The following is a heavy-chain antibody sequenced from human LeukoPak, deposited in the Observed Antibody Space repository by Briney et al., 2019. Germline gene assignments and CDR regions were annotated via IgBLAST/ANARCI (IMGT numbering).Heavy chain of an antibody. V-gene: IGHV3-20*04. Sequence: ETLSLTCAVYGGSFSGYYWSWIRQPPGKGLEWVSGINWNGGSTGYADSVKGRFTISRDNAKNSLYLQMNSLRAEDTALYYCARDRSDFWSGYFIDPWGQGTLVTVSS. D-gene: IGHD3-3*01. CDR1: GGSFSGYY. CDR3: ARDRSDFWSGYFIDP. J-gene: IGHJ5*02. CDR2: INWNGGST.